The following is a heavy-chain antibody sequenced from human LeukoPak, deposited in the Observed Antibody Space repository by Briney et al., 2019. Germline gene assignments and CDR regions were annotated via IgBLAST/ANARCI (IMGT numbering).Heavy chain of an antibody. Sequence: PGGSLRLSCAASGFTYDDYAMHWVRRAPGKGLEWVSLISWDGGSTYYADSAKGRFTISRDNSKNSLYLQMNSLRAEDTALYYCAKFQQWVNDAFDIWGQGTMVTVSS. V-gene: IGHV3-43D*04. J-gene: IGHJ3*02. CDR3: AKFQQWVNDAFDI. CDR2: ISWDGGST. CDR1: GFTYDDYA. D-gene: IGHD6-19*01.